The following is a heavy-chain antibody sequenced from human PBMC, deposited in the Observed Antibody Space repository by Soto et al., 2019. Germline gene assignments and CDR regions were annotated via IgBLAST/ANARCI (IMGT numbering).Heavy chain of an antibody. CDR2: IWYDGSNK. CDR3: ARLGHYYYYMEV. Sequence: GGSLRLSCAASGFTFSSYGMHWVRQAPGKGLEWVAVIWYDGSNKYYADSVKGRFTISRDNSKNTLYLQMNSLRAEDTAVYYCARLGHYYYYMEVWGKGTTVTVSS. CDR1: GFTFSSYG. D-gene: IGHD3-3*01. V-gene: IGHV3-33*01. J-gene: IGHJ6*03.